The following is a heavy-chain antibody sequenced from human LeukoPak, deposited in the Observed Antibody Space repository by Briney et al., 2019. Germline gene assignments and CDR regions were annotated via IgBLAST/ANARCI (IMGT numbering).Heavy chain of an antibody. CDR1: GGSISSYY. Sequence: SETLSLTCTVSGGSISSYYWSWIRQPPGKGLEWIGYIYYSGSTNYNPSLKSRVTISVDTSKNQFSLKLSSVTAADTAVYYCASSRPQYYYYYGMDVWSQGTTVTVSS. CDR2: IYYSGST. CDR3: ASSRPQYYYYYGMDV. V-gene: IGHV4-59*01. J-gene: IGHJ6*02.